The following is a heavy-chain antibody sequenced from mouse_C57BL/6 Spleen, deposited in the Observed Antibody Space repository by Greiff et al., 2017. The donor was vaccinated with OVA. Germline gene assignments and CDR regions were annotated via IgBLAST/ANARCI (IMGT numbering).Heavy chain of an antibody. CDR2: ISSGSSTI. CDR1: GFTFSDYG. D-gene: IGHD2-5*01. V-gene: IGHV5-17*01. CDR3: ARPPTYYSNSHYFDY. J-gene: IGHJ2*01. Sequence: EVQGVESGGGLVKPGGSLKLSCAASGFTFSDYGMHWVRQAPEKGLEWVAYISSGSSTIYYADTVKGRFTISRDNAKNTLFLQMTSLRSEDTAMYYCARPPTYYSNSHYFDYWGQGTTLTVSS.